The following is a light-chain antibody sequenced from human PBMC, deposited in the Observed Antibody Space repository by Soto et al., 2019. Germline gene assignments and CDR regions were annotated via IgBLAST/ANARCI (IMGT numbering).Light chain of an antibody. CDR2: DTN. CDR1: TGAVTSGHY. V-gene: IGLV7-46*01. J-gene: IGLJ2*01. CDR3: LLSYSGTRV. Sequence: QAVVTQEPSMTVSPGGTVTLTGGSSTGAVTSGHYPYWFQQKPGQAPRTLIYDTNNRHSWTPARFSGSLLGGKAALTLSGAQPEDEAEYYCLLSYSGTRVFGGGTKVTVL.